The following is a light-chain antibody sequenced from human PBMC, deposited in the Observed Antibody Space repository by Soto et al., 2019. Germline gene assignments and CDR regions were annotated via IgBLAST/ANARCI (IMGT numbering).Light chain of an antibody. Sequence: EMELTQSPDTLTSSRGERATISCRASQCVSILLAWYQQKPGQAPRRLIYGASTRATGIPARFSGSGSGTEFTLTIGSLQSEDFAFYYCQLYNNWLATFGQGTKVDIK. CDR2: GAS. CDR1: QCVSIL. J-gene: IGKJ1*01. V-gene: IGKV3-15*01. CDR3: QLYNNWLAT.